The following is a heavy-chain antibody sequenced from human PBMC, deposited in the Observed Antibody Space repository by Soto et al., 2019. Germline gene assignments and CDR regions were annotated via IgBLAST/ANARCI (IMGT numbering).Heavy chain of an antibody. CDR3: ARSGRPLGAFDI. V-gene: IGHV3-23*01. D-gene: IGHD3-16*01. CDR1: GFTFSNYA. Sequence: PGGSLRLSCAASGFTFSNYAMSWVRQGLGKGLEWVSTISGNGVSTYSADSVKGRFTISRDNSKNTLYLQMNSLRAEDTAVYYCARSGRPLGAFDIWGQGTMVTVSS. J-gene: IGHJ3*02. CDR2: ISGNGVST.